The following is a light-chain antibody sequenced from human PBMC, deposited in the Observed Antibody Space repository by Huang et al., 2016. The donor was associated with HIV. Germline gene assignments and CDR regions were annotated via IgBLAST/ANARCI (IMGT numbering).Light chain of an antibody. V-gene: IGKV1-5*03. CDR1: QSIVSW. CDR3: QQFHSYPYT. J-gene: IGKJ2*01. Sequence: DIQMTQSPSTLSASIGDRVTITCRASQSIVSWLAWYQQKPQKAPKLLIYKASSLESGVPSRFGGSGYGTEFTLTISSLQPDDFATYYCQQFHSYPYTFGQGTKLEIK. CDR2: KAS.